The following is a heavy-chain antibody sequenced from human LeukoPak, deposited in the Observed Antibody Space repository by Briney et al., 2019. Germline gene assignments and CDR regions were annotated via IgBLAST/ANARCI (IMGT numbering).Heavy chain of an antibody. CDR3: AREPPRKGIVVVITPDYYYYMDV. J-gene: IGHJ6*03. V-gene: IGHV1-69*05. D-gene: IGHD3-22*01. Sequence: SVKVSCKASGGTFSSYAISWVRQAPGQGLEWMGRIIPIFGTANYAKKFHGRVTITTDESTSTAYMELSSLRSEDTAVYYCAREPPRKGIVVVITPDYYYYMDVWGKGTTVTVSS. CDR2: IIPIFGTA. CDR1: GGTFSSYA.